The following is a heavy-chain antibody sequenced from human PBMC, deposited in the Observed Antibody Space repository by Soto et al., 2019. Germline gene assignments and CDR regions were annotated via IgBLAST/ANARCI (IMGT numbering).Heavy chain of an antibody. V-gene: IGHV4-39*01. CDR3: ARSYSSSWYLADDY. CDR2: IYYNGGT. CDR1: GGSISSSSYY. D-gene: IGHD6-13*01. J-gene: IGHJ4*02. Sequence: QLQLQESVPGLVKPSETLSLTCTVSGGSISSSSYYWGWIRQPPGKGLEWIGSIYYNGGTYYNPSLKSRVTISVDTSKNQFSLKLSSVTAADTAVYYCARSYSSSWYLADDYWGQGTLVTVSS.